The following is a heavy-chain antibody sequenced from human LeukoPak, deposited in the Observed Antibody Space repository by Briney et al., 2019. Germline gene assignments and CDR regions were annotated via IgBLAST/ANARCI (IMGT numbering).Heavy chain of an antibody. D-gene: IGHD3-22*01. V-gene: IGHV3-15*01. Sequence: GGSLRLSCAASGFTFSSYEMNWVRQAPGKGLEWVGRIKSKTDGGTTDYAAPVKGRFTISRDDSKNTLYLQMNSLKTEDTAVYYCTTALYYYDSSARYYFDYWGQGTLVTVSS. CDR3: TTALYYYDSSARYYFDY. CDR1: GFTFSSYE. CDR2: IKSKTDGGTT. J-gene: IGHJ4*02.